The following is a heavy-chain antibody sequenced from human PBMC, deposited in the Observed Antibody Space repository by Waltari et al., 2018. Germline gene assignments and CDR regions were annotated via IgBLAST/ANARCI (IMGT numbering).Heavy chain of an antibody. J-gene: IGHJ4*02. CDR2: INHSGST. D-gene: IGHD3-22*01. Sequence: QVQLQQWGAGLLKPSETLSLTCAVYGGSFSGYYWSWIRQPPGKWLEWIGEINHSGSTNYNPSLKSRVTISVDTSKNQFSLKLSSVTAADTAVYYCARDVYYYDSSGYYGVGCYFDYWGQGTLVTVSS. CDR1: GGSFSGYY. V-gene: IGHV4-34*01. CDR3: ARDVYYYDSSGYYGVGCYFDY.